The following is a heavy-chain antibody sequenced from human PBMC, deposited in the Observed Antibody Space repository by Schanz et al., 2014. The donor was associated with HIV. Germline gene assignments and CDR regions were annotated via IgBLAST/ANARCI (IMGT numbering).Heavy chain of an antibody. CDR1: GFSATNYY. CDR2: IDHTGTT. Sequence: DVQLVESGGGLIQPGGSLRLSCAASGFSATNYYISWVRQAPGKGLEWVSLIDHTGTTYYADSVKGRFTISRDISDNTVQAQISSLRAGDTAVYYCARDRVGSSASYVTFDIWGQGTMVTVSS. D-gene: IGHD3-16*01. J-gene: IGHJ3*02. V-gene: IGHV3-53*01. CDR3: ARDRVGSSASYVTFDI.